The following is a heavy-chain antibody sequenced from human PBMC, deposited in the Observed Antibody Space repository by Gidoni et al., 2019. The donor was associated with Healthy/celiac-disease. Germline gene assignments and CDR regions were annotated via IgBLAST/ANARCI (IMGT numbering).Heavy chain of an antibody. CDR2: INHSGST. Sequence: GLEWIGEINHSGSTNYNPSLKSRVTISVDTSKNQFSLKLSSVTAADTAVYYCARGRGYGSGITSDDYWGQGTLVTVSS. D-gene: IGHD3-10*01. V-gene: IGHV4-34*01. J-gene: IGHJ4*02. CDR3: ARGRGYGSGITSDDY.